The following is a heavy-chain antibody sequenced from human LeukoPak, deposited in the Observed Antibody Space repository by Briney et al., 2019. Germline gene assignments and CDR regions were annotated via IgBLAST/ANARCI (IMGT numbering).Heavy chain of an antibody. V-gene: IGHV4-39*01. CDR1: GGSISSSIYY. CDR3: ARLADCSSTSCYDH. D-gene: IGHD2-2*01. J-gene: IGHJ4*02. CDR2: IYYSGST. Sequence: PSEILSLTCTVSGGSISSSIYYWGWIRQPPGKGLEWIGSIYYSGSTYYNPSLKSRVIISVDTSKNQFSLKLKSVTAADMAVYYCARLADCSSTSCYDHWGQGTLVTVSS.